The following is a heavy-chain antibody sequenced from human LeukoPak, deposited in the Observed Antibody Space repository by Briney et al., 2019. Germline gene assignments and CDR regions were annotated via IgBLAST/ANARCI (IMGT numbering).Heavy chain of an antibody. D-gene: IGHD1-26*01. CDR2: INHSGST. CDR1: GGSFSGYY. J-gene: IGHJ6*03. CDR3: ARERGAGYYYYYYMDV. Sequence: PSETLSLTCAVYGGSFSGYYWSWIRQPPGKGLEWIGEINHSGSTNYNPSLKSRVTISVDTSKNQFSLKLSSVTAADTAVYYCARERGAGYYYYYYMDVWGKGTTVTVSS. V-gene: IGHV4-34*01.